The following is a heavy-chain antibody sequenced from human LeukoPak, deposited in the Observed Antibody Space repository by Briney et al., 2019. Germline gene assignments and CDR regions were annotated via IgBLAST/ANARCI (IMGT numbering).Heavy chain of an antibody. CDR3: AKASTTIFGVAGGFDY. V-gene: IGHV3-23*01. CDR2: ISGSGGST. Sequence: PGGSLRLSCAASGFTFSSYAMSWVRQAPGKGLEWVSAISGSGGSTYYADSVKGRFTISRDNSKNTLYLQMNSLRAEDTAVYYCAKASTTIFGVAGGFDYWGQGTLVTVSS. J-gene: IGHJ4*02. D-gene: IGHD3-3*01. CDR1: GFTFSSYA.